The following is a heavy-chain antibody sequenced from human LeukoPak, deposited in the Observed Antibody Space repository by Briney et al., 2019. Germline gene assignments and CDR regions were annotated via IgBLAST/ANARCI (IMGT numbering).Heavy chain of an antibody. CDR3: ASSDTASLPGLSFDY. D-gene: IGHD5-18*01. CDR1: GGTFSSYA. V-gene: IGHV1-69*05. J-gene: IGHJ4*02. CDR2: IIPIFGTA. Sequence: SVKVSCKASGGTFSSYAISWVRQAPGQGLEWMGGIIPIFGTANYAQKFQGRVTITTDESTSTAYMELSSLRSEDTAVYYCASSDTASLPGLSFDYWGQGTLVTVSS.